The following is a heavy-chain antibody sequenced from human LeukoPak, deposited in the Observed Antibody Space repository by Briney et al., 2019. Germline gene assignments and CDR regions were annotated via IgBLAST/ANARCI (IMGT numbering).Heavy chain of an antibody. CDR2: IYYSGTT. CDR3: ARVPNYYDSSGYPDV. V-gene: IGHV4-59*01. D-gene: IGHD3-22*01. Sequence: SETLSLTCTVSGGSISSSYWSWIRQPPGKGLEWIGHIYYSGTTNYNPSLKSRVTISVDMFKNQFSLKLSSVTAADTAVCYCARVPNYYDSSGYPDVWGQGTTVTVSS. J-gene: IGHJ6*02. CDR1: GGSISSSY.